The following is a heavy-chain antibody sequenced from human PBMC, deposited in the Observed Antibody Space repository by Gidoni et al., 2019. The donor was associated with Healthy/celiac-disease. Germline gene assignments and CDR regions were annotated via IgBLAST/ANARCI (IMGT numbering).Heavy chain of an antibody. D-gene: IGHD2-2*01. Sequence: QVQLVQSGAEVKKPGASVKVSCKASGYPFTSYYMHWVRQAPGQGLEWMGIINPRGGSTSYAQKFQGRVTMTRDTSTSTVYMELSSLRSEDTAVYYCYGVVGPAAEKQGYAFDIWGQGTMVTVSS. J-gene: IGHJ3*02. V-gene: IGHV1-46*01. CDR1: GYPFTSYY. CDR3: YGVVGPAAEKQGYAFDI. CDR2: INPRGGST.